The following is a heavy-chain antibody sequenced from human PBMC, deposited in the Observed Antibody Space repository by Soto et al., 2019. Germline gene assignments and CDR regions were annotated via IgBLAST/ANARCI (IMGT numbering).Heavy chain of an antibody. CDR3: ARVLRGYSYYHGANYYYGMDV. CDR1: GGSVTSYH. Sequence: SETLSLTCFVSGGSVTSYHWSWIRQFPGKGLEWIGYIYYSGSTYYNPSLKSRVTLSVDTSENQFSLEVTSVTAADTAVYYCARVLRGYSYYHGANYYYGMDVWGQGTTVTVSS. V-gene: IGHV4-59*08. J-gene: IGHJ6*02. CDR2: IYYSGST. D-gene: IGHD5-18*01.